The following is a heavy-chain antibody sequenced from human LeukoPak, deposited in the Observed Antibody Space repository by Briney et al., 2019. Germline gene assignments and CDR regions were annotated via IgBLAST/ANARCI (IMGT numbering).Heavy chain of an antibody. CDR2: IKQDGSEK. CDR1: GFTFSSYW. CDR3: AREGSNWYWYFDL. V-gene: IGHV3-7*01. Sequence: TGGSLRLSCAASGFTFSSYWMSWVRQAPGKGLEWVANIKQDGSEKYYVDSVKGRFTISRDNAKSSLYLQMNSLRAENTAVYFCAREGSNWYWYFDLWGRSTLVTVSS. J-gene: IGHJ2*01. D-gene: IGHD6-13*01.